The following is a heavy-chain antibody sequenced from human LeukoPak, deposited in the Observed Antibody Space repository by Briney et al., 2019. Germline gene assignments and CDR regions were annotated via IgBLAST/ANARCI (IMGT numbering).Heavy chain of an antibody. Sequence: ASVKVSCKASGYTFTGYYMHWVRQAPGQGLEWMGWINPNSGGTNYAQKLQGRVTMTRDTSISTDYMELSRLRSDDTAVYYCARDSSPSYYDFWSGSYNWFDPWGQGTLVTVSS. V-gene: IGHV1-2*02. J-gene: IGHJ5*02. CDR3: ARDSSPSYYDFWSGSYNWFDP. CDR1: GYTFTGYY. D-gene: IGHD3-3*01. CDR2: INPNSGGT.